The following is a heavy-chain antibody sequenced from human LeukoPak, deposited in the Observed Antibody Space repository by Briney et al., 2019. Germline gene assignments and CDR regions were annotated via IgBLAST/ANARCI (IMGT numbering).Heavy chain of an antibody. D-gene: IGHD2-15*01. CDR1: GFIFSSYG. CDR3: AKDPNLGYCSGGSCYNWFDP. Sequence: GGSLRLSCAASGFIFSSYGMHWVRQAPGKGPEWVAFTRYDGSDKYYADSVKGRFTISRDNSKNTLYLQMNSLRAEDTAVYYCAKDPNLGYCSGGSCYNWFDPWGQGTLVTVSS. V-gene: IGHV3-30*02. CDR2: TRYDGSDK. J-gene: IGHJ5*02.